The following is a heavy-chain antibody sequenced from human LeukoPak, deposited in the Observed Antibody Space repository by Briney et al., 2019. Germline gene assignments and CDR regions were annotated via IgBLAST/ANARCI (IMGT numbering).Heavy chain of an antibody. CDR2: INAGNGNT. J-gene: IGHJ5*02. CDR3: ARLTYYYDSSGQNWFDP. V-gene: IGHV1-3*01. Sequence: ASVKVSCKASGYTFTNYAMHWVRQAPGQRLEWMGWINAGNGNTKYSQKFQGRATITRDTSASTAYMEVSSLRSEDTAVYYCARLTYYYDSSGQNWFDPWGQGTLVTVSS. CDR1: GYTFTNYA. D-gene: IGHD3-22*01.